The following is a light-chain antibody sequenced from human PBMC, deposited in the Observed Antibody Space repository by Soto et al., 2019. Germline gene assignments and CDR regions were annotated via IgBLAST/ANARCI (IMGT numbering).Light chain of an antibody. CDR1: SSDIGTYNF. V-gene: IGLV2-11*01. J-gene: IGLJ3*02. CDR2: DVT. CDR3: CSYAGTYTLV. Sequence: QSALTQPRSVSGSPGQSVTFSCIGTSSDIGTYNFVSWYQQYPGKAPKLMIYDVTKRPSGAPHRFSGSKSGNTASLTISGLQSEDEADYYCCSYAGTYTLVFGGRTKLTVL.